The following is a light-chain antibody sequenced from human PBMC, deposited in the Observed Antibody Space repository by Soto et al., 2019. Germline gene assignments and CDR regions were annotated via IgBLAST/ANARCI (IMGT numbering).Light chain of an antibody. CDR1: SSDVGGYNY. J-gene: IGLJ1*01. V-gene: IGLV2-14*01. CDR3: SSYTSTSTYV. CDR2: EVS. Sequence: QSVLTQPASVSGSPGQSIAISCTGTSSDVGGYNYVSWYQQHPGKAPKLMISEVSNRPSGVSNRFSGSKPGNTASLTISGLQAEDESDYYCSSYTSTSTYVFGTGTKVTVL.